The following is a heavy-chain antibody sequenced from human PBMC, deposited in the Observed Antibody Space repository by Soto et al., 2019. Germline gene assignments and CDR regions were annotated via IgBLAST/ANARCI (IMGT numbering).Heavy chain of an antibody. V-gene: IGHV2-5*02. J-gene: IGHJ4*02. CDR3: AHRRSGNWDFDY. CDR1: GFSLSTSGVG. CDR2: IYWDDDK. D-gene: IGHD7-27*01. Sequence: QITLKESGPTLVKPTQTLTLTCTFSGFSLSTSGVGVGWIRQPPGKALQWLALIYWDDDKRYSPSLKSRLTITTDASKNQVVRTMTSMDPVDTATDYCAHRRSGNWDFDYWGQGTLVTVSS.